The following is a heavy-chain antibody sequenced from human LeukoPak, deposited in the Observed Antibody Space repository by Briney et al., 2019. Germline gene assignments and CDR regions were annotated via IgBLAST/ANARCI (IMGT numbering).Heavy chain of an antibody. J-gene: IGHJ4*02. CDR3: ARDPRGPTGYDSSGRDSFDY. V-gene: IGHV3-30*04. CDR2: ILYDGTMK. Sequence: GGSLRLSCAASGFTFSSYAMHWVRQAPGKGLEWVAVILYDGTMKYYADSVKGRFTISRDNSQNTLYLQMNILRAEDTAVYYCARDPRGPTGYDSSGRDSFDYWGQGTLVTVSS. D-gene: IGHD3-22*01. CDR1: GFTFSSYA.